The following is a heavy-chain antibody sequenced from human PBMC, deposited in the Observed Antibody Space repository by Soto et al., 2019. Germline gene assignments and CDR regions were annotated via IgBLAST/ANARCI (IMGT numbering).Heavy chain of an antibody. Sequence: ASVKVSCKASGGTFSSYTISWVRQAPGQGLEWMGRIIPILGIANYAQKFQGRVTITADKSTSTAYMELSSLRSEDTAVYYCARCGNYYYGMDVWGQGTTVTVSS. CDR2: IIPILGIA. D-gene: IGHD2-15*01. CDR1: GGTFSSYT. V-gene: IGHV1-69*02. J-gene: IGHJ6*02. CDR3: ARCGNYYYGMDV.